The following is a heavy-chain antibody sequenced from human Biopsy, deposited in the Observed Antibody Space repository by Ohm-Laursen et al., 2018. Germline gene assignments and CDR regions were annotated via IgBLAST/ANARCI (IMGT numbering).Heavy chain of an antibody. CDR3: ARDPIVGSKADGMDV. Sequence: LRLSCSASGFSFSSYGMHWVRQAPGKGLEWVAIIWYDGSSEYYADSVKGRFTISRGNSRNTVYLQMNSLRAEDTAIYYCARDPIVGSKADGMDVWGQGTTVTVSS. V-gene: IGHV3-33*08. CDR2: IWYDGSSE. J-gene: IGHJ6*02. D-gene: IGHD1-26*01. CDR1: GFSFSSYG.